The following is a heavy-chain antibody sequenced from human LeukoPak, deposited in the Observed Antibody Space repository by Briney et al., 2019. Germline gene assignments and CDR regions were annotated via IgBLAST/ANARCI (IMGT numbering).Heavy chain of an antibody. J-gene: IGHJ4*02. CDR1: GFTFSSYW. CDR3: ARTPYYYDSSGPYAQYYFDY. D-gene: IGHD3-22*01. Sequence: GGSLRLSCAASGFTFSSYWMSWVRQAPGKGLEWVANIKQDGSEKYYVDSVKGRLTISRDNAKNSLYLQMNSLRAEDTAVYYCARTPYYYDSSGPYAQYYFDYWGQGTLVTVSS. CDR2: IKQDGSEK. V-gene: IGHV3-7*01.